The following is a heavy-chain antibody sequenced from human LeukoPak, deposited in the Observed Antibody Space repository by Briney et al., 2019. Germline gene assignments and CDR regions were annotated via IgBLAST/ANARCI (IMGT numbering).Heavy chain of an antibody. J-gene: IGHJ4*02. V-gene: IGHV1-18*04. D-gene: IGHD3-3*01. CDR1: GYNFINLG. Sequence: ASVKVSCKASGYNFINLGISWVRQAPGQGLEWMGWISVYNGDTNYAQKLQGRVTMTTDTSTSTAYMEVRSLRSDDTAVYFCARVEGPSIFGVIDYWGQGTLVTISS. CDR2: ISVYNGDT. CDR3: ARVEGPSIFGVIDY.